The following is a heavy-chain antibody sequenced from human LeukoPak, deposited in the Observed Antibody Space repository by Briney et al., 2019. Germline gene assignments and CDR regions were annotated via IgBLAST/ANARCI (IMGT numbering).Heavy chain of an antibody. J-gene: IGHJ4*02. Sequence: GGSLRLSCAASGFTFRDFSMHWVRQDPGKGLEWVSLISGDGSVTHYADSVKGRFTISRDNSKNSLYLQMSSLRIEDTAFYHCAKGNNSLSYNFDYWGQGALGTVSS. D-gene: IGHD2/OR15-2a*01. CDR3: AKGNNSLSYNFDY. CDR1: GFTFRDFS. V-gene: IGHV3-43*02. CDR2: ISGDGSVT.